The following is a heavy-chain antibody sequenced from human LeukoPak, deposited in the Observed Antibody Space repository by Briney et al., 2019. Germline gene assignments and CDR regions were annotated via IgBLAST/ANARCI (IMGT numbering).Heavy chain of an antibody. CDR1: GYSISSGYY. CDR2: IYHSGST. Sequence: PSETLSLTCTVSGYSISSGYYWGWIRQPPGKGLEWIGSIYHSGSTYYNPSLKSRVTISVDTSKNQFSLKLNSVTAADTAVYHCANAEEYYYYMDVWGKGTTVTVSS. V-gene: IGHV4-38-2*02. J-gene: IGHJ6*03. CDR3: ANAEEYYYYMDV.